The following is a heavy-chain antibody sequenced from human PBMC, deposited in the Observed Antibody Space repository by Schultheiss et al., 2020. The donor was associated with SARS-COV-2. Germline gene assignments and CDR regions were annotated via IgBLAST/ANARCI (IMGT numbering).Heavy chain of an antibody. J-gene: IGHJ6*03. CDR3: ARRATVPTLGLGYYYYYYMDV. D-gene: IGHD4-17*01. CDR2: IYTSGST. V-gene: IGHV4-4*07. CDR1: GGSISSYY. Sequence: SQTLSLTCTVSGGSISSYYWSWIRQPAGKGLEWIGRIYTSGSTNYNPSLKGRVTMSVDTSKNQFSLKLSSVTAADTAVYYCARRATVPTLGLGYYYYYYMDVWGKGTTVTVSS.